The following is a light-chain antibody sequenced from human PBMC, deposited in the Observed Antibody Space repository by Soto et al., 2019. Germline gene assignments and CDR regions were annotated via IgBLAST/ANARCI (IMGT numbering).Light chain of an antibody. Sequence: QSALTQPASVSGSPGQSITISCTGTSSDVGAYNYVSWYQQHPGKVPKLMIYDVSDRPSGVSNRFSGSKSGNTASLTISGLQAEDEADYYCSSFTRSNSYVFGTGTKVTAL. CDR3: SSFTRSNSYV. V-gene: IGLV2-14*03. CDR1: SSDVGAYNY. J-gene: IGLJ1*01. CDR2: DVS.